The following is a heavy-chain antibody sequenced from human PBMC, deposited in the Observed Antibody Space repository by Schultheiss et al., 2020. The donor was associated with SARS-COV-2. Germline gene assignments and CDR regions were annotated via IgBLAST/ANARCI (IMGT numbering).Heavy chain of an antibody. CDR1: GFTFSSHW. J-gene: IGHJ5*02. V-gene: IGHV3-74*01. Sequence: GGSLRLSCAASGFTFSSHWMHWVRQAPGKGLVWVSRINSDGSSTNYADSVKGRFTISRDNAKNTLFLQMNSLRVEDTAVYYCARDVVPTGTLGDGFDPWGQGTLVTVSS. CDR2: INSDGSST. CDR3: ARDVVPTGTLGDGFDP. D-gene: IGHD2-2*01.